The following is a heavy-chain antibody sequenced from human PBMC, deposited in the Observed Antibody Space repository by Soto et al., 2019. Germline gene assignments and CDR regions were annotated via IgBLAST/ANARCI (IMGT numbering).Heavy chain of an antibody. J-gene: IGHJ6*03. V-gene: IGHV5-51*01. D-gene: IGHD5-12*01. CDR2: IYPGDSDT. CDR1: GYSFTSYW. CDR3: ARCSGYDSFYYYYYMDV. Sequence: GESLKLSCKGSGYSFTSYWIGWVRQMPGKGLEWMGIIYPGDSDTRYSPSFQGQVTISADKSISTAYLQWSSLKASDTAMYYCARCSGYDSFYYYYYMDVWGKGTTVTVSS.